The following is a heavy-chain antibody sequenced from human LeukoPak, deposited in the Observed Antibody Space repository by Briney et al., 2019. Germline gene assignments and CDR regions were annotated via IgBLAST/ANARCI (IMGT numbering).Heavy chain of an antibody. CDR1: GYTLTSYG. J-gene: IGHJ5*02. V-gene: IGHV1-18*04. CDR3: ARVKQWQPRSTWFDP. D-gene: IGHD6-19*01. Sequence: ASVKVSCKASGYTLTSYGISWVRQAPGQGLEWMGWISAYNGNTNYAQKLQGRVTMTTDTSTSTAYMELRSLRSDDTAVYYCARVKQWQPRSTWFDPWGQGTLVTVSS. CDR2: ISAYNGNT.